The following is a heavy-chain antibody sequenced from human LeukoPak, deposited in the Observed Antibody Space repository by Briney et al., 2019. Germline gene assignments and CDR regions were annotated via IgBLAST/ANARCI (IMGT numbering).Heavy chain of an antibody. CDR2: IFYSGST. V-gene: IGHV4-59*01. Sequence: PSETLSLTCTVSGDSMSYYYWSWIRQPPGKGLEWIGYIFYSGSTNYNTSLKSRVTISVDTSKNQFSLKLSSVTAADTAVYYCARDHDFWSGYFDYWGQGTLVTVSS. J-gene: IGHJ4*02. D-gene: IGHD3-3*01. CDR3: ARDHDFWSGYFDY. CDR1: GDSMSYYY.